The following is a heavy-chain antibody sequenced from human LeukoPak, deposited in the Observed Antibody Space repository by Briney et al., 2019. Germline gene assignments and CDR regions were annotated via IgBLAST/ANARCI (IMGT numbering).Heavy chain of an antibody. CDR2: ISSSSNI. J-gene: IGHJ4*02. D-gene: IGHD1-26*01. CDR1: GFTLSSYS. V-gene: IGHV3-21*01. CDR3: AKEWELPLMDY. Sequence: KAGGSLRLSCAASGFTLSSYSMNWVRQAPGKGLEWVSSISSSSNIYYADSVKGRFTISRDNSKNTLYLQMNSLRAEDTAVYYCAKEWELPLMDYWGQGTLVTVSS.